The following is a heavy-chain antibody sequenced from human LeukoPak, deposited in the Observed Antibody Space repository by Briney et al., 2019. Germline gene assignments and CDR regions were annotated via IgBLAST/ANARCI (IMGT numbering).Heavy chain of an antibody. CDR1: GGSISSSSYY. D-gene: IGHD3-16*01. V-gene: IGHV4-39*01. CDR2: IYYSGST. J-gene: IGHJ6*03. CDR3: ARLWVGYYYMDV. Sequence: WETLSLSCTVSGGSISSSSYYWGWIRQLPGKGLEWIGSIYYSGSTYYNPSLKSRVTISVDTSKDQFSLKLSSVTPADTAVYYCARLWVGYYYMDVWGKGTTVTVSS.